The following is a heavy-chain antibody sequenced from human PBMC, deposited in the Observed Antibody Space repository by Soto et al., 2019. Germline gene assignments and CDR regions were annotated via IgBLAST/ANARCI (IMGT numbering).Heavy chain of an antibody. V-gene: IGHV4-31*03. Sequence: QVQLQESGPGLVKPSQTLSLTCTVSGGSISSGGYYWSWIRQHPGKGLEWIGYIYYSGSTYYNPSLKSRVTISVDTSKNQFSLKLSSVTAADTAVYYCARDLSGAGTYYYYGMDVWGQGTTVTVSS. CDR3: ARDLSGAGTYYYYGMDV. J-gene: IGHJ6*02. CDR2: IYYSGST. CDR1: GGSISSGGYY. D-gene: IGHD1-26*01.